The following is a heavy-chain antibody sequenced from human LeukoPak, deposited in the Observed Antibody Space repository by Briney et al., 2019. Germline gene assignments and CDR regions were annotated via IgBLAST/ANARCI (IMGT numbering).Heavy chain of an antibody. D-gene: IGHD6-6*01. CDR2: IYTSGST. CDR1: GGSISSGSYY. CDR3: ARAYSSSSWCFDY. Sequence: SETLSLTCTVSGGSISSGSYYWSWVRQPAGKGLEWIGRIYTSGSTNYNPSLKSRVTISVDTSKNQFSLKLSSVTAADTAVYYCARAYSSSSWCFDYWGQGTLVTVSS. J-gene: IGHJ4*02. V-gene: IGHV4-61*02.